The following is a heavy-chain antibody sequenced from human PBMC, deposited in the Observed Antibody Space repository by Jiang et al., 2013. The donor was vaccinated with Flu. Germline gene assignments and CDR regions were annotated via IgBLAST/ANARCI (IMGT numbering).Heavy chain of an antibody. V-gene: IGHV2-70*11. CDR3: ARTTEPNEKLRLGELSLEDWFDP. D-gene: IGHD3-16*02. J-gene: IGHJ5*02. Sequence: KPTQTLTLTCTFSGFSLSTSGMCVSWIRQPPGKALEWLARIDWDDDKYYSTSLKTRLTISKDTSKNQVVLTMTNMDPVDTATYYCARTTEPNEKLRLGELSLEDWFDPWGQGTLVTVSS. CDR1: GFSLSTSGMC. CDR2: IDWDDDK.